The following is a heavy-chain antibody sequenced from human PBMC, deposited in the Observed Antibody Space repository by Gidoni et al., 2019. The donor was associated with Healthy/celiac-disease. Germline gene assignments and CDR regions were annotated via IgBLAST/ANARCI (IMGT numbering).Heavy chain of an antibody. D-gene: IGHD6-13*01. CDR2: INHSGST. J-gene: IGHJ5*02. CDR1: GGSLSGFY. V-gene: IGHV4-34*01. Sequence: QVQLQQWGAGLLKPSETLSLTCAVHGGSLSGFYWCWIRQPPGKGLDWIGEINHSGSTNYNPSLKSQFTISVDTSKNQFSLKLRSVTAADTAVYYCARLGQQLANNWFDPWGQGTLVTVSS. CDR3: ARLGQQLANNWFDP.